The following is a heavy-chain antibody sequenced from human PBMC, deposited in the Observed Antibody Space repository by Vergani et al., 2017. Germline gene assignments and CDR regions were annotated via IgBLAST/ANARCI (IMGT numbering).Heavy chain of an antibody. V-gene: IGHV3-23*01. CDR3: AGITMVRGAVGGFDP. CDR2: ISGSGGST. D-gene: IGHD3-10*01. CDR1: GFTFNHYA. Sequence: EVQLLESGGDLVQPGGSLRLSCAASGFTFNHYAMNWVRQAPGKGLEWVSGISGSGGSTYYAGSVKGRFTISRDSSKNTLYLQMNSLRAEDTAVYYCAGITMVRGAVGGFDPWGQGTLVTVSS. J-gene: IGHJ5*02.